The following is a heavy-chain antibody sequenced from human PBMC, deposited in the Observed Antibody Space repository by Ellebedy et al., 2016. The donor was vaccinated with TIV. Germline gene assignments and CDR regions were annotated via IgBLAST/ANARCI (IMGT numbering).Heavy chain of an antibody. CDR1: GGSFSDYN. Sequence: SETLSLTCAMYGGSFSDYNWIWIRQSPGKGLEWLGYISDGGSTNYNPSLKSRVTLSVDTSKNQFSLELTSVTAADTAVYYCARGPTFYYGVDVWGRGTTVTVSS. J-gene: IGHJ6*02. V-gene: IGHV4-34*11. CDR3: ARGPTFYYGVDV. D-gene: IGHD1-1*01. CDR2: ISDGGST.